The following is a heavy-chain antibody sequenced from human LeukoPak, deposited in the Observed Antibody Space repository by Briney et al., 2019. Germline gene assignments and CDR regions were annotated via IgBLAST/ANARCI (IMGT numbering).Heavy chain of an antibody. J-gene: IGHJ4*02. CDR3: ARVRNTYSFGPIHPFDN. D-gene: IGHD5-18*01. CDR1: GGSINSYY. Sequence: SETLSLTCTVSGGSINSYYWSWIRQPPGKGLEWIGYIYYTGSTNYNPSLKSRVTISVDTSKNQFSLKLSSVTAADTAVYYCARVRNTYSFGPIHPFDNWGQGTLVTVSS. CDR2: IYYTGST. V-gene: IGHV4-59*01.